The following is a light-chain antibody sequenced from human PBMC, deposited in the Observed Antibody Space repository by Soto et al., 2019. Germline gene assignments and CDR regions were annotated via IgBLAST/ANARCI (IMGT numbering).Light chain of an antibody. CDR1: SSDVGGYNY. V-gene: IGLV2-14*01. J-gene: IGLJ2*01. CDR2: DVS. Sequence: QSALTQPASVSGSPGQSITISCTGTSSDVGGYNYVSWYQQHPGKAPKLMIYDVSNRPSGVSNRFSGSTSGNTASLTISGLQAEDEADYYCSSYTSSSTHVVFGGGTKVTVL. CDR3: SSYTSSSTHVV.